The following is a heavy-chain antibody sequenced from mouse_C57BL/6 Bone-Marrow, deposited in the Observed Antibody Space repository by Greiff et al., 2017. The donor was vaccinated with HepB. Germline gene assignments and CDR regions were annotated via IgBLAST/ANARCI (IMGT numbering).Heavy chain of an antibody. Sequence: EVKLVESGGGLVKPGGSLKLSCAASGFTFSSYAMSWVRQTPEKRLEWVATISDGGSYTYYPDNVKGRFTISRDNAKNNLYLQMSHLKSEDTAMYYCARDRSWGFAYWGQGTLVTVSA. CDR2: ISDGGSYT. V-gene: IGHV5-4*01. CDR3: ARDRSWGFAY. J-gene: IGHJ3*01. CDR1: GFTFSSYA.